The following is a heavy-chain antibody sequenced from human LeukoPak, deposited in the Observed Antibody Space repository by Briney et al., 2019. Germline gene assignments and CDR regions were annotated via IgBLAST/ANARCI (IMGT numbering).Heavy chain of an antibody. Sequence: SVKVSCKASGYTFTSYGISGVRQAPGQGLEWLGWISAYNGNTNHAQKLQGRVTMTTDQSTSTAYMELRSLSSDDTAVYYCARGEAYCGGDCYSVDYWGQGTLVTVSS. D-gene: IGHD2-21*02. CDR3: ARGEAYCGGDCYSVDY. V-gene: IGHV1-18*01. CDR2: ISAYNGNT. CDR1: GYTFTSYG. J-gene: IGHJ4*02.